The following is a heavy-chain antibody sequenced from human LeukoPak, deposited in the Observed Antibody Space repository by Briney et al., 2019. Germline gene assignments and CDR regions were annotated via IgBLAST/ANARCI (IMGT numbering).Heavy chain of an antibody. J-gene: IGHJ4*02. CDR2: INSDGSST. CDR3: AREGIDPMIDY. V-gene: IGHV3-74*01. D-gene: IGHD2/OR15-2a*01. CDR1: GFTFSNYW. Sequence: GGSLRLSCAASGFTFSNYWMHCARQAPGKGLVWVSRINSDGSSTSYADSVKGRFTISRDNAKNTLYLQMKSLRAEDTAVYYCAREGIDPMIDYWGQGTLVTVSS.